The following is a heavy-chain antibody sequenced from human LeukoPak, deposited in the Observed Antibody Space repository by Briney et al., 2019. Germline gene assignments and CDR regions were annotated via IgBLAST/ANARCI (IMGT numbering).Heavy chain of an antibody. D-gene: IGHD6-13*01. J-gene: IGHJ4*02. CDR1: GFTVSNNY. CDR2: IYGGGST. V-gene: IGHV3-66*01. Sequence: GGSLRLSCAASGFTVSNNYMSWVRQAPGKGLEWVSVIYGGGSTYYAGSVKGRFTISRDNSKNTLYLQMNTLRAEDTAVYYCARRYSSSWYADYWGQGTLVTVST. CDR3: ARRYSSSWYADY.